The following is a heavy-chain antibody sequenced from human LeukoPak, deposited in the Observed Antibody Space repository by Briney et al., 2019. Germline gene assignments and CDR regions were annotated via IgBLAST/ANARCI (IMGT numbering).Heavy chain of an antibody. D-gene: IGHD1-26*01. V-gene: IGHV4-39*01. CDR3: TRRGGSGRAFDY. CDR1: GASISGGTYH. J-gene: IGHJ4*02. Sequence: SETLSLTCSVSGASISGGTYHWGWIRQPPGKGLEWIGSIYYTGSTYDNPSLKSRVTISVDTSKNQFSLKLSSVTAADTAVYYCTRRGGSGRAFDYWGQGTLVTVSS. CDR2: IYYTGST.